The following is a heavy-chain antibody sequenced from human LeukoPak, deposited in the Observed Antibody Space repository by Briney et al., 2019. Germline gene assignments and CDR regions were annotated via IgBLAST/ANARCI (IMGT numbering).Heavy chain of an antibody. V-gene: IGHV1-8*03. Sequence: ASVKVSCKASGYTFTNFDNNWVRQATGQGLEWMGWVNPNSGNTGYAQKFQGRVTITRNTSISTAYMELTSLRSEDTAVYYCAREVTGYDYWGQGTLVTVSS. CDR2: VNPNSGNT. CDR3: AREVTGYDY. D-gene: IGHD3-9*01. J-gene: IGHJ4*02. CDR1: GYTFTNFD.